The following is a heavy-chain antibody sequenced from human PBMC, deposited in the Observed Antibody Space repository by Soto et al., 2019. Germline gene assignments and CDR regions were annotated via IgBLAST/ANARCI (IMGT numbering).Heavy chain of an antibody. CDR1: GFAFSGYW. J-gene: IGHJ4*02. CDR2: IKHDGSVQ. Sequence: GGALRVSCEASGFAFSGYWIIFFRQAPGKGLEWVADIKHDGSVQYYVDSVKGRFTISRDNAKKLLYLQMNGLRAEDTALYYCARAPYSNAWYRFDLWGQGTLVTVSS. D-gene: IGHD4-4*01. CDR3: ARAPYSNAWYRFDL. V-gene: IGHV3-7*03.